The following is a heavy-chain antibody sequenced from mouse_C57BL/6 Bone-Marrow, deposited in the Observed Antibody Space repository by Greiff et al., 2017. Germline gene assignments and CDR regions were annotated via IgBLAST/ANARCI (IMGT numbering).Heavy chain of an antibody. CDR3: ASFDGCPHYYAMAY. V-gene: IGHV1-19*01. J-gene: IGHJ4*01. D-gene: IGHD2-3*01. CDR1: GYTFTDYY. CDR2: INPYNGGT. Sequence: DVQLQESGPVLVKPGASVKMSCKASGYTFTDYYMNWVKQSHGKSLEWIGVINPYNGGTSYNQKFKGKATLTVDNSSTTAYMELISLTSEDSAVYYYASFDGCPHYYAMAYWGQGTSVTVSA.